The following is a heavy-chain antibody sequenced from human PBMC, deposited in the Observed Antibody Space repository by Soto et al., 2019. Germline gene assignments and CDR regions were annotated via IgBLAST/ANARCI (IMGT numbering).Heavy chain of an antibody. D-gene: IGHD3-10*01. Sequence: PSETLSLTCAVSEGSFSTGDYSWNWIRQPPGKGLEWIGYIYYSGSTNYNPSLKSRVTISVDTSKNQFSLKLSSVTAADTAVYYCARAPGGPWGQGTLVTVSS. CDR3: ARAPGGP. V-gene: IGHV4-61*08. J-gene: IGHJ5*02. CDR1: EGSFSTGDYS. CDR2: IYYSGST.